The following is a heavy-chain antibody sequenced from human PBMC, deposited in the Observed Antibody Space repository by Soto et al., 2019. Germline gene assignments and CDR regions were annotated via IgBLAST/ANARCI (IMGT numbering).Heavy chain of an antibody. Sequence: QVQLQESGPGLVKPSETLSLTCSVSGASMNNYYGSWVRQPPGRGLEWIGYMYSSGSFNYNSSLKSRVTISVDTSKNQFSLKLSSVTAADTAVYYCVRSGHTFGGVMWGLGTLVTVSS. V-gene: IGHV4-59*01. CDR2: MYSSGSF. J-gene: IGHJ4*02. D-gene: IGHD3-16*01. CDR1: GASMNNYY. CDR3: VRSGHTFGGVM.